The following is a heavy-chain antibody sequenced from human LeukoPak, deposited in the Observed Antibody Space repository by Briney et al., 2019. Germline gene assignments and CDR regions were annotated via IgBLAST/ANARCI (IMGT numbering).Heavy chain of an antibody. V-gene: IGHV3-7*01. Sequence: GGSLRLSCAASGFTFSTYWMSWVRQAPGKGLEWVANIKQDVSEKYYVDSVKGRFTISRDNAKNSLYLQMNSLRAEDTAVYYCARVQRKYQLPRLNDYDYMDVWGKGTTVTVSS. CDR1: GFTFSTYW. J-gene: IGHJ6*03. CDR2: IKQDVSEK. D-gene: IGHD2-2*01. CDR3: ARVQRKYQLPRLNDYDYMDV.